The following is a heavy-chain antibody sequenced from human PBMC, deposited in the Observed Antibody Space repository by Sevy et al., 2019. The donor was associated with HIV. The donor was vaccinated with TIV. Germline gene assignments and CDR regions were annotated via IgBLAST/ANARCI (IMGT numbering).Heavy chain of an antibody. Sequence: ASVKDSCKAPGYTFTSYGISWVRQAPGQGLEWMGWISAYNGNTNYAQKLQGRVTMTTDTSTSTAYMELRSLRSDDTAVYYCARDLRYGDFPEGDYWGQGTLVTVSS. CDR1: GYTFTSYG. V-gene: IGHV1-18*01. J-gene: IGHJ4*02. D-gene: IGHD4-17*01. CDR3: ARDLRYGDFPEGDY. CDR2: ISAYNGNT.